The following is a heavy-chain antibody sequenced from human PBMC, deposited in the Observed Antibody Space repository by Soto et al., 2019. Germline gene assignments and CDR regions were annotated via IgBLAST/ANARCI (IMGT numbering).Heavy chain of an antibody. D-gene: IGHD3-22*01. V-gene: IGHV4-59*11. Sequence: SETLSLTCTVSGGSLSTRYWSWIPQPPGKGVEWIGFIYYSGSTHYNPSLKSRVTISLDTSKNQFSLMLSSVTAADTAVYCCARERRRYYGCLDYWDQETVKAVST. CDR2: IYYSGST. CDR3: ARERRRYYGCLDY. CDR1: GGSLSTRY. J-gene: IGHJ4*02.